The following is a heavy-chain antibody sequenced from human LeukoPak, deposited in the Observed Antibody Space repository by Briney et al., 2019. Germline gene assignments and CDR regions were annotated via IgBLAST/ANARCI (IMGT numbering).Heavy chain of an antibody. J-gene: IGHJ4*02. V-gene: IGHV3-30-3*01. CDR3: ARDFYDSSGYYYDDFDY. D-gene: IGHD3-22*01. CDR1: GFTFSTYT. CDR2: ILYDGSNK. Sequence: GRSLRLSCGASGFTFSTYTMHWVRQAPGKGLEWVAVILYDGSNKYYADSVKGRFTISRDNSKNTLYLQMNSLRAEDTAVYYCARDFYDSSGYYYDDFDYWGQGTLVTVSS.